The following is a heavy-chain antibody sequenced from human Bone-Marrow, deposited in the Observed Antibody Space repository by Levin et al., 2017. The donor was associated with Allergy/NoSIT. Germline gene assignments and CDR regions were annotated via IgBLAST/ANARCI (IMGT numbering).Heavy chain of an antibody. CDR1: GYNFAGSW. J-gene: IGHJ4*02. D-gene: IGHD2-21*01. V-gene: IGHV5-51*01. CDR2: IHPPDSET. Sequence: GGSLRLSCQASGYNFAGSWIAWVRQVPGKGLELMGIIHPPDSETRYSPPFQGQVTISVDKSINTASLQWSSLTASDSGIYYCAKRGCGGPSCHTMDYWGQGTLVTVSS. CDR3: AKRGCGGPSCHTMDY.